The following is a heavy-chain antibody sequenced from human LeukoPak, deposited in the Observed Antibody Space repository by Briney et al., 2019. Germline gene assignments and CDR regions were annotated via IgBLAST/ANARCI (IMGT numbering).Heavy chain of an antibody. Sequence: SETLSLTCTVSGGSISSSSYYWGWIRQPPGKGLEWIGSIYYSGSTYYNPSLKSRVTISVDTSKNQFSLKLSSVTAADTAVYYCASTRYYDILTGYYGDRAFDIWGQGTMVTVSS. CDR2: IYYSGST. V-gene: IGHV4-39*01. D-gene: IGHD3-9*01. CDR3: ASTRYYDILTGYYGDRAFDI. CDR1: GGSISSSSYY. J-gene: IGHJ3*02.